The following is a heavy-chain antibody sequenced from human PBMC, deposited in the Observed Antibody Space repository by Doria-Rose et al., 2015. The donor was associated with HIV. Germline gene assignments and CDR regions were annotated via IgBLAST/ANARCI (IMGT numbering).Heavy chain of an antibody. CDR1: GVSLSSPGMG. CDR2: IFSDDAR. V-gene: IGHV2-26*01. D-gene: IGHD6-13*01. Sequence: SGPVLVKPTETLTLTCTVSGVSLSSPGMGVSWIRQPPGKALEWLANIFSDDARSYKTSLKSRLTISRGTSKSQVVLTMTDMGPVDTATYYCARIKSSRWYHKYYFDFWGQGTLVIVSA. CDR3: ARIKSSRWYHKYYFDF. J-gene: IGHJ4*02.